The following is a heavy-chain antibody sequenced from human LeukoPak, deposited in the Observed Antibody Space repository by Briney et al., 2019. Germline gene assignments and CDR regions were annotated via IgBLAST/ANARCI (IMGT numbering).Heavy chain of an antibody. CDR1: GFTFNSYC. V-gene: IGHV3-30*18. D-gene: IGHD3-22*01. CDR3: TKGVSYNSIGYDFDF. Sequence: GGSLRLSCAASGFTFNSYCNLWVRQAPGKGLEWVAVISYDGSHKSYVDSVKGRFTISRDDSKRTLFLQMNSLRGEDTAAYYCTKGVSYNSIGYDFDFWGPGTLVTVSS. J-gene: IGHJ4*02. CDR2: ISYDGSHK.